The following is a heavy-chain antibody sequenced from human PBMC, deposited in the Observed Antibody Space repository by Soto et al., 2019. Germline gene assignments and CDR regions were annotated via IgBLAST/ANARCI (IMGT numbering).Heavy chain of an antibody. CDR2: INHSGTT. J-gene: IGHJ5*02. CDR3: ARGGCSSTSCYLPA. CDR1: GGSFSDYY. D-gene: IGHD2-2*01. Sequence: SETLSLTCAVYGGSFSDYYWNWIRQPPGRGLEWIGEINHSGTTNYNPSLKSRVTISVDTSKNQFSLKVSSVTAADTAVYYCARGGCSSTSCYLPAWGQGTPVTVS. V-gene: IGHV4-34*01.